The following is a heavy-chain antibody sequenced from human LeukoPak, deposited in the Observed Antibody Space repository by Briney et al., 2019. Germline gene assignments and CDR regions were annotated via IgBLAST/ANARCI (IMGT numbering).Heavy chain of an antibody. CDR1: GFTFSSYS. D-gene: IGHD6-13*01. V-gene: IGHV3-21*01. J-gene: IGHJ4*02. CDR3: ARDLESSWLSSRAYYFDY. Sequence: PGGSQRLSCAASGFTFSSYSMNWVRQAPGKGLEWVSSISSSSSYIYYADSVKGRFTISRDNAKNSLYLQMNSLRAEDTAVYYCARDLESSWLSSRAYYFDYWGQGTLVTVSS. CDR2: ISSSSSYI.